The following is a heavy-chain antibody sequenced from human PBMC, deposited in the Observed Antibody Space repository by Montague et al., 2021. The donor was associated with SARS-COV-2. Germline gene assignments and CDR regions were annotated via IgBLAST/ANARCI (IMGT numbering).Heavy chain of an antibody. V-gene: IGHV4-31*03. J-gene: IGHJ3*02. D-gene: IGHD3-10*01. CDR1: GGSISSGYYC. CDR2: IYYSGST. CDR3: ARSKLWFGELLLSDAFDI. Sequence: TLSLTCTVPGGSISSGYYCWSWIRQRPGKGLEWIGYIYYSGSTYYNPSLQSRVTISVDTSKNQFSLNLSSVTAADTALYYCARSKLWFGELLLSDAFDIWGQGTMVTVSS.